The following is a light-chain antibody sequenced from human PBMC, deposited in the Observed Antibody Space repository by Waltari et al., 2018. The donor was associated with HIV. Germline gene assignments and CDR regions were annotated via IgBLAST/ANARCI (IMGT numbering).Light chain of an antibody. Sequence: DIQMTQSLSTLSASVGDGVTLTCRASQSISNWLAWYQQKPGNAPKLLIYKASTLEGGVPSRFRGSGSGTEFTLTINSLQPDDFATYFCQQYYLSPWTFGQGARV. CDR3: QQYYLSPWT. V-gene: IGKV1-5*03. J-gene: IGKJ1*01. CDR2: KAS. CDR1: QSISNW.